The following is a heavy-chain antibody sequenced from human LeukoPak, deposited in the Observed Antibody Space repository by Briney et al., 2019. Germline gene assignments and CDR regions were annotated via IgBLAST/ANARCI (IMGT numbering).Heavy chain of an antibody. J-gene: IGHJ6*03. V-gene: IGHV4-59*01. Sequence: SETLSLTCTVSGGSISTYYWSWIRQPPGKGLEWIGYIYYSGSTNYNPSLKSRVTISLDTSRNQFSLKLTSVTAADTAVYYCAKDKYNFWSGSNYYYMDVWGKGTTVTVSS. CDR2: IYYSGST. CDR3: AKDKYNFWSGSNYYYMDV. CDR1: GGSISTYY. D-gene: IGHD3-3*01.